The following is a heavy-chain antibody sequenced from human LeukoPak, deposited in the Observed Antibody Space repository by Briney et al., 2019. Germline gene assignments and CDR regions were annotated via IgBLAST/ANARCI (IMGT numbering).Heavy chain of an antibody. Sequence: PSETLSLTCTVSGGSISSSSYYWGWIRQPPGKGLEWIGSIYYSGSTYYNPSLKSRVTISVDTSKNQFSLKLSSVTAADTAVYYCARPIRNVRKLLWFGGRSSDAFDIWGQGTMVTVSS. CDR2: IYYSGST. CDR3: ARPIRNVRKLLWFGGRSSDAFDI. D-gene: IGHD3-10*01. J-gene: IGHJ3*02. V-gene: IGHV4-39*01. CDR1: GGSISSSSYY.